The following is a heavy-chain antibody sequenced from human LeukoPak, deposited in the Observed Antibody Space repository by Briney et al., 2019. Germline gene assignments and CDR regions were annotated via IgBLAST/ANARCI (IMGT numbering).Heavy chain of an antibody. Sequence: GGPLRLSCAASGFTFSSYLMSWVRQAPAKGLQGVANIKQDGSEKYYVDSVKGRFTISRDNAKNPLYLQMNSLRAEDKAVYYCARRGYSGYGGFYYYYMDVWGKGTTVTVSS. V-gene: IGHV3-7*01. CDR2: IKQDGSEK. CDR3: ARRGYSGYGGFYYYYMDV. CDR1: GFTFSSYL. D-gene: IGHD5-12*01. J-gene: IGHJ6*03.